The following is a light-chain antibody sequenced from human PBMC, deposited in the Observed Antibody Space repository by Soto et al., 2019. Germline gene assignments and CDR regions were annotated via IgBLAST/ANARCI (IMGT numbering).Light chain of an antibody. CDR3: SSYTTSNTRQIV. CDR2: DVS. Sequence: ALTQPASVSVFPGQSITISCTGTSSDVGGYNYVSWYQQHPGKAPKFIIYDVSNRPSGVSNRFSGSKSGNTASLTISGLQAEDEADYYCSSYTTSNTRQIVFGTGTKVTVL. CDR1: SSDVGGYNY. J-gene: IGLJ1*01. V-gene: IGLV2-14*01.